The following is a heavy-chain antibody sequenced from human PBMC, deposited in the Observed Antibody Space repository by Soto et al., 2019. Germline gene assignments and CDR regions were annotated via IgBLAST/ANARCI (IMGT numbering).Heavy chain of an antibody. J-gene: IGHJ4*02. CDR2: IGGNGVTT. V-gene: IGHV3-23*01. Sequence: EVQLLESGGGLVQPGGSLRLSCAASGFSIGSSAWSWVRQAPGKGLDWVSTIGGNGVTTFYADSVKGRFTISRDISRNTVFLQMSSLRAEDTALYYCAKSSRYCSGGGCFYYFDYWDQGTLVTVSS. D-gene: IGHD2-15*01. CDR3: AKSSRYCSGGGCFYYFDY. CDR1: GFSIGSSA.